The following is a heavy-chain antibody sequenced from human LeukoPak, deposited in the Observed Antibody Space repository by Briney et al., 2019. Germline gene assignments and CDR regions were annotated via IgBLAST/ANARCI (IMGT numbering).Heavy chain of an antibody. CDR1: GFTFSSYE. J-gene: IGHJ4*02. V-gene: IGHV3-48*03. CDR3: AREDDYGVYWDY. Sequence: PGGSLRLSCAASGFTFSSYEMNWVRQAPGKGLEWVSYISSSGSTIYYADSVKGRFTISRDNAKNSLYLQMNSLRAEDTAVYYCAREDDYGVYWDYWGQGTLVTVSS. CDR2: ISSSGSTI. D-gene: IGHD4-17*01.